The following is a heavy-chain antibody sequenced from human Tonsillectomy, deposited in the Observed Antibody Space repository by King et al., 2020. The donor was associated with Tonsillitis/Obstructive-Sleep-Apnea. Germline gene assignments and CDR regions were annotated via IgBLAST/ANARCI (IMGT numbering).Heavy chain of an antibody. V-gene: IGHV5-10-1*03. D-gene: IGHD3-22*01. Sequence: VQLVESGAEVKKPGESLRISCKGSGYSFTSYWITWVRQMPGKGLEWMGTIDPSDSYTNYSPSFQGHVTISADKSISTAYLQWSSLKASDTAMYYCARQTFTMIVAIGGMDVWGQGTTVTVSS. CDR3: ARQTFTMIVAIGGMDV. CDR2: IDPSDSYT. J-gene: IGHJ6*02. CDR1: GYSFTSYW.